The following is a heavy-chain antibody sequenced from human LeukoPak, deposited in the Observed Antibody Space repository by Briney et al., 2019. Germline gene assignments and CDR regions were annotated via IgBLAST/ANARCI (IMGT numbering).Heavy chain of an antibody. J-gene: IGHJ6*02. V-gene: IGHV1-2*04. Sequence: ASVKVSCKASGYTFTCYYMHWVRQAPGQGLEWMGWINPNSGGTNYAQKFQGWVTMTRDTSISTAYMELSRLRSDDTAVYYCARGGYSSSWYVFRGMDVWGQGTTVTVSS. CDR3: ARGGYSSSWYVFRGMDV. CDR2: INPNSGGT. CDR1: GYTFTCYY. D-gene: IGHD6-13*01.